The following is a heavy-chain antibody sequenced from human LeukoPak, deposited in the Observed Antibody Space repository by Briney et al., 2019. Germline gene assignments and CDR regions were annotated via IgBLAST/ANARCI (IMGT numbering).Heavy chain of an antibody. Sequence: KPSETLSLTCTVSGGSISSSSYYWGWIRQPPGKGLEWIGSIYYSGSTYYNPSLKSRVTISVDTSKNQFSLKLSSVTAADTAVYYCARVAAAVSRWFDPWGQGTLVTVSS. CDR2: IYYSGST. CDR3: ARVAAAVSRWFDP. CDR1: GGSISSSSYY. V-gene: IGHV4-39*07. J-gene: IGHJ5*02. D-gene: IGHD6-13*01.